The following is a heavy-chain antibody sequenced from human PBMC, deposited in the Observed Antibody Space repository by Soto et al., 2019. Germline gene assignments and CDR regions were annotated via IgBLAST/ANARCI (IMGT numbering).Heavy chain of an antibody. V-gene: IGHV3-30*03. Sequence: EGSLRLSFAASGFTFTNYDMHWVRQAPGKGLEWMALILHDGSAEYYADSVKVRFTISRDNSKNTLYLQMNSLRAEDTAVYYCARSRDGYSFSSYYGMHXWGQGTSVTVS. CDR1: GFTFTNYD. D-gene: IGHD4-4*01. J-gene: IGHJ6*02. CDR2: ILHDGSAE. CDR3: ARSRDGYSFSSYYGMHX.